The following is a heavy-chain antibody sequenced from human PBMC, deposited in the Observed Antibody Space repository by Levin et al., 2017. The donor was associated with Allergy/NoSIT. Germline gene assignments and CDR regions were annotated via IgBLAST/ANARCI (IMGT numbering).Heavy chain of an antibody. Sequence: NTGGSLRLSCAASGFTFSSAWLNWVRQAPGKGPEWVGRVKNKAGGAATDYTVPVQGRFTISRDDSKNTLLLQMNSLKTEDTAVYFCTTGYSTAGHDHCWGQGTLVIVSS. CDR1: GFTFSSAW. CDR2: VKNKAGGAAT. V-gene: IGHV3-15*01. D-gene: IGHD6-13*01. J-gene: IGHJ4*02. CDR3: TTGYSTAGHDHC.